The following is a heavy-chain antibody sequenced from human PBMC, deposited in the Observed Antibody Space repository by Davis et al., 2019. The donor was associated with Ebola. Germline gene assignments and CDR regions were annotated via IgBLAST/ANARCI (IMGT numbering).Heavy chain of an antibody. CDR2: ISYDGSNK. CDR1: GFTFSSYG. V-gene: IGHV3-30*03. CDR3: ARGHGIAVAAHDYYGMDV. J-gene: IGHJ6*02. Sequence: GESLKISCAASGFTFSSYGMHWVRQAPGKGLEWVAVISYDGSNKYYADSVKGRFTISRDNSKNTLYLQMNSLRAEDTAVYYCARGHGIAVAAHDYYGMDVWGQGTTVTVSS. D-gene: IGHD6-19*01.